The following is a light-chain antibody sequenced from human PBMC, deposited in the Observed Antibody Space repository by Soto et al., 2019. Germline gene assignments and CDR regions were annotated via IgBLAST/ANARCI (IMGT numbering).Light chain of an antibody. CDR3: QSYDRSLSGSRV. Sequence: PSVSGAPGQRVTISCTGSSSNIGAGYDVHWYQQLPGTAPKLLIYDNSNRPSGVPDRFSGSKSGTSASLAITGLQAEDEADYYCQSYDRSLSGSRVFGTGTKVTVL. CDR2: DNS. CDR1: SSNIGAGYD. J-gene: IGLJ1*01. V-gene: IGLV1-40*01.